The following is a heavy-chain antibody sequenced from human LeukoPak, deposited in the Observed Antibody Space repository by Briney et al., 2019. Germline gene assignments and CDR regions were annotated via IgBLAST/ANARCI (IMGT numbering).Heavy chain of an antibody. V-gene: IGHV4-61*01. CDR2: IYYSGST. CDR3: AIVLTGDDAFDI. D-gene: IGHD7-27*01. J-gene: IGHJ3*02. Sequence: SETLSLTCTASGGSFSSGSYYWSWIRQPPGKGLEWIGYIYYSGSTNYNPSLKSRVTISVDTSKNQFSLKLSSVTAADTAVYYCAIVLTGDDAFDIWGQGTMVTVSS. CDR1: GGSFSSGSYY.